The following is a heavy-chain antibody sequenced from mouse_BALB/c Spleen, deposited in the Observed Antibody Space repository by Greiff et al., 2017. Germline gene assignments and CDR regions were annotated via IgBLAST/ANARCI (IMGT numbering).Heavy chain of an antibody. J-gene: IGHJ3*01. D-gene: IGHD2-14*01. CDR2: INPSNGRT. CDR3: ARQVRPWFAY. Sequence: QVQLQQPGAELVKPGASVKLSCKASGYTFTSYWMHWVKQRPGQGLEWIGEINPSNGRTNYNEKFKSKATLTVDKSSSTAYMQLSSLTSEDSAVYYCARQVRPWFAYWGQGTLVTVSA. CDR1: GYTFTSYW. V-gene: IGHV1S81*02.